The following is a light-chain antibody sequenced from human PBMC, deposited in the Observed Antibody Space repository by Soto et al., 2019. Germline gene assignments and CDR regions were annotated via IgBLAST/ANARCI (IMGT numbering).Light chain of an antibody. V-gene: IGKV1-39*01. CDR2: AAS. Sequence: DIQMTQSPSSLSASVGDRGTITCRASQTISSFVNWYQQKLGRAPRLLIYAASSLQSGVPSRFSGSGSGTDFTLTISSLQPEDFATYYCQQSYNTVWTFGQGTKVDIK. CDR1: QTISSF. CDR3: QQSYNTVWT. J-gene: IGKJ1*01.